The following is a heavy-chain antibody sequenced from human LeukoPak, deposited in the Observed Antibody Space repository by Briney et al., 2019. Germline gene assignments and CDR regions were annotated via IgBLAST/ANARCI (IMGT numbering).Heavy chain of an antibody. Sequence: GGSLRLSCAASGFTFSSYWMSWVRQAPGKGLQWVANIKQDGSEKYYVDSVKGRFTISRDDAKNSLYLQMNSLRAEDTAVYYCAKDSYRSSNWFDPWGQGTLVTVSS. D-gene: IGHD6-6*01. CDR3: AKDSYRSSNWFDP. CDR2: IKQDGSEK. CDR1: GFTFSSYW. J-gene: IGHJ5*02. V-gene: IGHV3-7*01.